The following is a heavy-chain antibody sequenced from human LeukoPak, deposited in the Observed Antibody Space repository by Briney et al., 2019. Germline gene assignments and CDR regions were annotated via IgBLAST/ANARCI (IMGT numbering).Heavy chain of an antibody. D-gene: IGHD3-16*02. V-gene: IGHV3-74*01. CDR2: INTDGSRT. CDR3: VRGASLAYYMDV. Sequence: PGGSLRLSCAASGFTFNSYWIHWVRQAPGKGLVWVSRINTDGSRTNYADSVKGRFAISRDDAKNTVHLQMYSLGAEDWAVYYCVRGASLAYYMDVWGKGTTVTVSS. CDR1: GFTFNSYW. J-gene: IGHJ6*03.